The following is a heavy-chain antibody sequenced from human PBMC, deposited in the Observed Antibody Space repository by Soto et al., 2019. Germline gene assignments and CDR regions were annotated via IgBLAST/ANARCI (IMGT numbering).Heavy chain of an antibody. CDR3: TREIWGSSGWADYFDY. CDR2: IRSKAYGGTT. J-gene: IGHJ4*02. Sequence: EVQLVESGGGLVQPGRSLRLSCTASGFTFGDYAMSWVRQAPGKGLEWVGFIRSKAYGGTTEYAASVKGRFTISRDDSKSIAYLQMNSLKTEDTAVYYCTREIWGSSGWADYFDYWGQGTLVTVSS. D-gene: IGHD6-19*01. V-gene: IGHV3-49*04. CDR1: GFTFGDYA.